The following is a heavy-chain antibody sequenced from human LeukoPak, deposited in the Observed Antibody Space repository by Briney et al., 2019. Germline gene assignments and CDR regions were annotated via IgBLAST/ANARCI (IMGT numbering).Heavy chain of an antibody. CDR3: ARGAPPYYVWGSYRYYYGMDV. CDR1: GGSISSYY. V-gene: IGHV4-59*01. D-gene: IGHD3-16*02. Sequence: PSETLSLTCTVSGGSISSYYWSWIRQPPGKGLEWIGYIYYSGSTNYNPSLKSRVTISVDTSKNQFSLKLSSVTAADTAVYYCARGAPPYYVWGSYRYYYGMDVWGQGTTVTVSS. J-gene: IGHJ6*02. CDR2: IYYSGST.